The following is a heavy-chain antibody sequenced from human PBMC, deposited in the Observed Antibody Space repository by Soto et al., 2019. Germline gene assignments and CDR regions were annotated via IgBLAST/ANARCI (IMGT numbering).Heavy chain of an antibody. J-gene: IGHJ4*02. CDR1: GFSLSTSGMC. Sequence: ESGPTLVNPTQTLTLTCTFSGFSLSTSGMCVSWIRQPPGKALEWLARIDWDDDKYYSTSLKTRLTISKDTSKNQVVLTMTNMDPVDTATYYCARIRSITMVRGADTYYFAYWGQGTLVTVPS. CDR2: IDWDDDK. CDR3: ARIRSITMVRGADTYYFAY. D-gene: IGHD3-10*01. V-gene: IGHV2-70*11.